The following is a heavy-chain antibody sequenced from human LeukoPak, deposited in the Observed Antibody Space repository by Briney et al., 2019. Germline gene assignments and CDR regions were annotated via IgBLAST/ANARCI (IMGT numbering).Heavy chain of an antibody. CDR2: ISGYNGNT. Sequence: GASVKVSCKASGYTFTNYGISWVRQAPGQGLQWMGWISGYNGNTDFVQKVQGRVTMTTDTSTSTAYMELRSLRSDDTAVYYCARDDRYNWNDGAEKISFHDSFDMWGQGTVVTVSS. V-gene: IGHV1-18*01. J-gene: IGHJ3*02. D-gene: IGHD1-20*01. CDR1: GYTFTNYG. CDR3: ARDDRYNWNDGAEKISFHDSFDM.